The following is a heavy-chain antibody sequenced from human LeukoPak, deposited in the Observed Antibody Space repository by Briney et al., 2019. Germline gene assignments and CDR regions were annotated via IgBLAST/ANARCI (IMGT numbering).Heavy chain of an antibody. D-gene: IGHD1-1*01. CDR2: INPNSGDT. J-gene: IGHJ4*02. Sequence: WASVKVSCKASGYTITGYYIHWVRQAPGQGLEWMGWINPNSGDTNYAQKFQGRVTMTRDTSINTAFMELSRLRSDDTAVYYCARDRHWNQGNFDYWGQGTLATVSS. CDR3: ARDRHWNQGNFDY. V-gene: IGHV1-2*02. CDR1: GYTITGYY.